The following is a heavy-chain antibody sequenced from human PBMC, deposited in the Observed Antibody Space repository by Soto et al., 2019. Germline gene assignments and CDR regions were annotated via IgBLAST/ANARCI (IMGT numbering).Heavy chain of an antibody. J-gene: IGHJ4*02. Sequence: GSLRLSCAASGFTFSSYAMSWVRQAPGKGLQWVSTITSDGRTYHADSVRGRFTISRDNSKNTLYLQMNSLRAEDTAVYYCAKDQGSSWYEIDYWGQGTLVTVSS. D-gene: IGHD6-13*01. CDR3: AKDQGSSWYEIDY. V-gene: IGHV3-23*01. CDR1: GFTFSSYA. CDR2: ITSDGRT.